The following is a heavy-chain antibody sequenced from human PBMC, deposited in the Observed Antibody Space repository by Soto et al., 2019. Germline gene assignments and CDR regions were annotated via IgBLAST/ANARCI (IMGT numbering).Heavy chain of an antibody. CDR3: ATGRGVRGVIITTYYSYGLDV. V-gene: IGHV4-34*01. D-gene: IGHD3-10*01. CDR1: GGSFSGYY. Sequence: SETLSLTCAVYGGSFSGYYWSWIRQPPGKGLEWIGEINHSGSTKYNPSLKSRVTISVDTSKNQFSLKLSSVSAAATAVYYCATGRGVRGVIITTYYSYGLDVWGQGTTVTVS. J-gene: IGHJ6*02. CDR2: INHSGST.